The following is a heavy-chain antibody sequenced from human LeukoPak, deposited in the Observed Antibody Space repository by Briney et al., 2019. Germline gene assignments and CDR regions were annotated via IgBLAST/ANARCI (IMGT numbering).Heavy chain of an antibody. CDR1: GESLNSYY. CDR2: IYEMGTT. D-gene: IGHD2-15*01. J-gene: IGHJ4*02. CDR3: ARGAWATRLAS. V-gene: IGHV4-34*01. Sequence: PSETLSLTCAVYGESLNSYYSSWVRQPPGGGLEWDGEIYEMGTTKYNPSLKSRVAISMVPSKQQLSLILRSVTAADTAVYYCARGAWATRLASWGLGTPVIVSS.